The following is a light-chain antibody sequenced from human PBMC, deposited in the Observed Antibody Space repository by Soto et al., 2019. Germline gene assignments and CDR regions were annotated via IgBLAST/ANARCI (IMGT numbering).Light chain of an antibody. CDR3: QEYYNWPPGKT. CDR2: DAS. J-gene: IGKJ2*01. Sequence: EIVMTQSPVPLSVSPGERATLSCRASQSVSSYVAWYQHKPGQAPRLLIYDASIRATGIPVRFSGSGSGTDFTLTISSLQSEDFAVYYCQEYYNWPPGKTFGQGTKLEIK. CDR1: QSVSSY. V-gene: IGKV3-15*01.